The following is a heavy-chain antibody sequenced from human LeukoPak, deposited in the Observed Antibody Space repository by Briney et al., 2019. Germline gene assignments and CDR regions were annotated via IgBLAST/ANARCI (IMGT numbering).Heavy chain of an antibody. Sequence: GASVNVSCKASGYTFTLYYMHWVRRAPGQGLEWMGWINPNSGGTNYAQKFQGRVTMTRDTTISTAYMGLSRLRSEDTGVYFCARDGGLELVVPAVFDPGGEGTLVTVSS. CDR2: INPNSGGT. D-gene: IGHD2-2*01. CDR3: ARDGGLELVVPAVFDP. J-gene: IGHJ5*02. V-gene: IGHV1-2*02. CDR1: GYTFTLYY.